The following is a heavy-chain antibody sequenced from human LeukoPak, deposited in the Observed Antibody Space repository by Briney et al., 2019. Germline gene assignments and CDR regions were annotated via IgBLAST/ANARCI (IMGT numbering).Heavy chain of an antibody. CDR2: IYSGGST. CDR1: GFTVSSTY. D-gene: IGHD1-1*01. V-gene: IGHV3-66*02. Sequence: AGGSLRLSCAASGFTVSSTYMSWVRQAPGKELQWVSVIYSGGSTYYTDSVKGRFTISRDNSKNTLYLQMNSLRVEDTAVYYCARGYNGDYWGQGTLVTVSS. J-gene: IGHJ4*02. CDR3: ARGYNGDY.